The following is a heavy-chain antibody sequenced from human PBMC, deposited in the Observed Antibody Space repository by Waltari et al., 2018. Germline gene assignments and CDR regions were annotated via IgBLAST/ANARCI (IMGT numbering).Heavy chain of an antibody. J-gene: IGHJ4*02. CDR3: AKAEPYYDFWSGLFDY. Sequence: QVQLVQSGAEVKKPGASVKVSCKASGYTFTSYAMHWLRQAPGQRLEWMGWINAGNGNTKYSQKFQGRVTITRDTSASTVYMELSSLRSEDTAVYYCAKAEPYYDFWSGLFDYWGQGTLVTVSS. CDR1: GYTFTSYA. V-gene: IGHV1-3*01. D-gene: IGHD3-3*01. CDR2: INAGNGNT.